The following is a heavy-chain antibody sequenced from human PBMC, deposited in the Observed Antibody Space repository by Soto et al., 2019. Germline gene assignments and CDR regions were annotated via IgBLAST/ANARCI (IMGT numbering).Heavy chain of an antibody. CDR3: ARLGGSGSYTVDY. CDR1: GFTFRNYG. CDR2: IWYDGNNK. J-gene: IGHJ4*02. V-gene: IGHV3-33*01. Sequence: GGSLRLSCAASGFTFRNYGMHWVRLAPGKGLEWVALIWYDGNNKYYADSLKGRFSISRDNSNNMLYLQMNSLKAEDTAVYYCARLGGSGSYTVDYWAQGTLVNVSS. D-gene: IGHD3-10*01.